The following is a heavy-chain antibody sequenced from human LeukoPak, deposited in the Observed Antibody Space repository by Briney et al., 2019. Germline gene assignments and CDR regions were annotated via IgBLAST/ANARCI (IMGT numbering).Heavy chain of an antibody. Sequence: PSETLSLTCTVSGGPITSYYWSYIRQPAGKGLEWIGRIHTSGSTNYNPSLKSRVTMSVDTSKNQFSLKLSSVTAADTAVYYCASWAAAAGTDRFVDYWGQGTLVTVSS. V-gene: IGHV4-4*07. CDR1: GGPITSYY. CDR3: ASWAAAAGTDRFVDY. J-gene: IGHJ4*02. CDR2: IHTSGST. D-gene: IGHD6-13*01.